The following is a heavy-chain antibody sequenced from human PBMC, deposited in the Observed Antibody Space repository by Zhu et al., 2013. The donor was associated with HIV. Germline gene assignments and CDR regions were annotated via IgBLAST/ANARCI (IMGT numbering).Heavy chain of an antibody. D-gene: IGHD2-2*02. Sequence: QVQLVQSGAEVKKPGSSVKVSCKASGGTFSSYAISWVRQAPGQGLEWMGGIIPIFGTANYAQKFQGRVTITADESTSTAYMELSSLRSEDTAVYYCARDQTDIGYCSSTSCYTYFDYWGQGTLVTVSS. V-gene: IGHV1-69*01. J-gene: IGHJ4*02. CDR3: ARDQTDIGYCSSTSCYTYFDY. CDR2: IIPIFGTA. CDR1: GGTFSSYA.